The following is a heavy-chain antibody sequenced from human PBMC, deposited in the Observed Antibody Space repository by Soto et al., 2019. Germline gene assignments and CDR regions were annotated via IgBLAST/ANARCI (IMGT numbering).Heavy chain of an antibody. CDR3: AKAGGGTNYYDAMDV. Sequence: EVQLLESGGGLVQPGGSLRLSCAASGFTFSLYAMTWVRQAPGKGLEWASVISGSGVNTYYADSVKGRFTVSRDNSKNTLSLQRSSLGVEDTAVYYCAKAGGGTNYYDAMDVWGRGPTVTVPS. CDR1: GFTFSLYA. J-gene: IGHJ6*02. V-gene: IGHV3-23*01. D-gene: IGHD2-15*01. CDR2: ISGSGVNT.